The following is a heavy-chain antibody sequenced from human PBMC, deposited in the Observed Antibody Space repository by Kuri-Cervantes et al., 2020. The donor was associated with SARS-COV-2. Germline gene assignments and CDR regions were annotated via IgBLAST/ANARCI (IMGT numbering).Heavy chain of an antibody. Sequence: GGSLRLSCAASGFTFSSYSMNWVRQAPGKGLEWVSSISSSSSYIYYADSVKGRFTISRDNAKNSLYLQMNSLRAEDTALYYCARRGSETFGMDVWGQGTTVTVSS. CDR1: GFTFSSYS. CDR2: ISSSSSYI. J-gene: IGHJ6*02. D-gene: IGHD2-15*01. CDR3: ARRGSETFGMDV. V-gene: IGHV3-21*04.